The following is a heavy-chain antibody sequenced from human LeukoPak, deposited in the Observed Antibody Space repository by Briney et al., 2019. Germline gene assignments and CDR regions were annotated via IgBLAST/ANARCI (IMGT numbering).Heavy chain of an antibody. D-gene: IGHD4-17*01. CDR3: AKEFDDDYGDHFDY. Sequence: GGSLRLSCAASGFTFSSYAVSWVRQAPGKGLEWVSAISGSGGSTYYADSVKGRLTIPRDNSKNTLYLQMNSLRAEDTAVYYCAKEFDDDYGDHFDYWGQGTLVTVSS. J-gene: IGHJ4*02. CDR1: GFTFSSYA. CDR2: ISGSGGST. V-gene: IGHV3-23*01.